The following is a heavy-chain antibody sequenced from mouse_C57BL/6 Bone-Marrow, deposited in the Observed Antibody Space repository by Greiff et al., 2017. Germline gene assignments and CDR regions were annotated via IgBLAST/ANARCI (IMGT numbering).Heavy chain of an antibody. J-gene: IGHJ1*03. CDR3: AREGGYDDYGDWYFDV. Sequence: EVKLQESGPGLVKPSQSLSLTCSVTGYSITSGYYWNWIRQFPGNKLEWMGYISYDGSNNYNPSLKNRISITRDTSNNKFFLKLNSVTTEDSATYYCAREGGYDDYGDWYFDVWGTGTTVTVSS. D-gene: IGHD2-4*01. V-gene: IGHV3-6*01. CDR1: GYSITSGYY. CDR2: ISYDGSN.